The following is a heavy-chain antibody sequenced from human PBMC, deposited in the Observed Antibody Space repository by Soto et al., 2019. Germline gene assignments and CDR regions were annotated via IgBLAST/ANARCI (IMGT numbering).Heavy chain of an antibody. V-gene: IGHV3-23*01. D-gene: IGHD3-10*01. CDR2: ISGSGGST. CDR1: GFTFSSYA. CDR3: AKPALIYGSGSQFDY. J-gene: IGHJ4*02. Sequence: EVQLLESGGGLVQPGGSLRLSCAASGFTFSSYAMSWVRQAPGKGLEWVSAISGSGGSTYYADSVKGRFTNSRDNSKNTLYVQMNSLRAEDRGVYYCAKPALIYGSGSQFDYWGQGTLVTVSS.